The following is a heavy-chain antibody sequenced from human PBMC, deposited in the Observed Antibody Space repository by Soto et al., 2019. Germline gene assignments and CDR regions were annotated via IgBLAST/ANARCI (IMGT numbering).Heavy chain of an antibody. V-gene: IGHV4-30-2*03. CDR1: GGSISSGGYS. J-gene: IGHJ4*02. CDR3: ARLNLDYYDSSGYPDY. Sequence: SETLSLTCAVSGGSISSGGYSWSWIRQPPGKGLEWIGSIYYSGSTYYNPSLKSRVTISVDTSKNQFSLKLSSVTAADTAVYYCARLNLDYYDSSGYPDYWGQGALVTVSS. CDR2: IYYSGST. D-gene: IGHD3-22*01.